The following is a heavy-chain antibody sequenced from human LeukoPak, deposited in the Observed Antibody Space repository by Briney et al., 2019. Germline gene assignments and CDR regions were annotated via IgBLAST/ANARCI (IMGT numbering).Heavy chain of an antibody. D-gene: IGHD3-10*01. CDR3: AREGYYGSGSPPSLYFDY. CDR2: ISYDGSNK. V-gene: IGHV3-30-3*01. Sequence: GGSLRLSCAASGFTFSSYAMHWVRQAPGKGLEWVAVISYDGSNKYYADSVKGRFTISRDNSRSTLYLQMNSLRPEDTAIYYCAREGYYGSGSPPSLYFDYWGQGTLVTVSS. CDR1: GFTFSSYA. J-gene: IGHJ4*02.